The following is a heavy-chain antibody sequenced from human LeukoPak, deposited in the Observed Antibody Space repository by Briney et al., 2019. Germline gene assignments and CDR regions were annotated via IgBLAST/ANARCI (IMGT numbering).Heavy chain of an antibody. Sequence: PGGSLRLSCAASGFTFSSYSMNWVRQAPGKGLEWVSSISSSSSYIYYADSVKGRFTISRDNAKNSLYLQMNSLKTEDTAVYYCTTVWWELLRGFHYWGQGTLVTVSS. CDR2: ISSSSSYI. J-gene: IGHJ4*02. CDR3: TTVWWELLRGFHY. D-gene: IGHD1-26*01. CDR1: GFTFSSYS. V-gene: IGHV3-21*03.